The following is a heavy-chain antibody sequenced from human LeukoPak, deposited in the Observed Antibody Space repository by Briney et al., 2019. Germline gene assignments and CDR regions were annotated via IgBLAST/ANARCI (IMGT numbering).Heavy chain of an antibody. D-gene: IGHD3-22*01. CDR2: INHSGST. V-gene: IGHV4-34*01. CDR1: GGSFSGYY. J-gene: IGHJ4*02. Sequence: PSETLSLTCAVYGGSFSGYYWSWIRQPPGKGLEWIGEINHSGSTNYNPSLKSRVTISVDTSKNQFSLKLSSVTAADTAVYCCAAGSGYYDYWGQGTLVTVSS. CDR3: AAGSGYYDY.